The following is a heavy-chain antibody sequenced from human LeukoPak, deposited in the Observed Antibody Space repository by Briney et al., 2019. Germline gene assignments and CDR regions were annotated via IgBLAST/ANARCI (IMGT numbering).Heavy chain of an antibody. D-gene: IGHD6-19*01. CDR2: INPNSGGT. CDR1: GYTFTRYY. CDR3: ARDPSIAVAGTDYYYYYMDV. V-gene: IGHV1-2*02. Sequence: ASVKVSCKASGYTFTRYYMHWVRQAPGQGLEWMGWINPNSGGTNYAQKFQGRVTMTSDTSISTAYMELSRLRSDDTAVYYCARDPSIAVAGTDYYYYYMDVWGKGTTVTISS. J-gene: IGHJ6*03.